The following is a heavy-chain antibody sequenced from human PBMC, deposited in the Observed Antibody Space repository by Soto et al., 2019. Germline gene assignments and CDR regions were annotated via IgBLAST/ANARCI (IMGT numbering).Heavy chain of an antibody. CDR2: ISGSGGST. CDR3: ANAGWVQLWPTENWYFDL. V-gene: IGHV3-23*01. D-gene: IGHD5-18*01. CDR1: GFTFSSYA. J-gene: IGHJ2*01. Sequence: EVQLLESGGGLVQPGGSLRLSCAASGFTFSSYAMSWVRQAPGKGMEWVSAISGSGGSTYYADSVKGRFTISRDNSKNTLYLQMNSLRAEDTAVYYCANAGWVQLWPTENWYFDLWGRGTLVTVSS.